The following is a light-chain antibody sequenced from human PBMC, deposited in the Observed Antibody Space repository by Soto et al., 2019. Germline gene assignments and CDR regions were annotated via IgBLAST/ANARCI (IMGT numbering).Light chain of an antibody. CDR3: QHYGCSPLIT. J-gene: IGKJ5*01. V-gene: IGKV3-20*01. CDR1: QSVSSSY. CDR2: GAS. Sequence: EIVLTQSPGTLSLSPGERATLSCRASQSVSSSYLAWYQQKPGQAPRLLIYGASSRATGIPDRFSVSGSGTVFTLTIIILEPVDFAVYYCQHYGCSPLITFGQGTRLEIK.